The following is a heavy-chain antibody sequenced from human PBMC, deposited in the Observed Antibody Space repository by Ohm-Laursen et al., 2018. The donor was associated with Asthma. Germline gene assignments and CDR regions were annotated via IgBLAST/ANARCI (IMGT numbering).Heavy chain of an antibody. CDR2: MSYDGSHK. CDR3: ATLTVTDTYGI. CDR1: GFNFSSSA. Sequence: RSLRLSCTASGFNFSSSAMHWVRQAPGKGLEWVAVMSYDGSHKYHADSVKGRFTISRDNAKNSLYLQMNSLRAEDTAVYYCATLTVTDTYGIWGQGTMVTVSS. D-gene: IGHD4-17*01. V-gene: IGHV3-30*04. J-gene: IGHJ3*02.